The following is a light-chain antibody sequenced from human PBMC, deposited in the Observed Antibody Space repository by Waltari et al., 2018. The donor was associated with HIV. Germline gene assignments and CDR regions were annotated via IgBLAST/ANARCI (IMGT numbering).Light chain of an antibody. J-gene: IGLJ2*01. CDR3: SSYTSTTTLEV. V-gene: IGLV2-14*03. CDR1: SSDVGGYSY. CDR2: DVS. Sequence: QSALTQPASVSGSPGQSITISCTGTSSDVGGYSYVSWYQHHPGKAPKLMIFDVSNRPSGVSALFSGSKSGNTASLTISGLQCEDEADYYCSSYTSTTTLEVFGGGTKLTVL.